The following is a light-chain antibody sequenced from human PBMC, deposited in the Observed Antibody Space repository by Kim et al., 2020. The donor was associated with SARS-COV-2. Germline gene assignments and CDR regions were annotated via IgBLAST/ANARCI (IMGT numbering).Light chain of an antibody. CDR3: GSWDSSLNTGQV. J-gene: IGLJ2*01. V-gene: IGLV1-51*01. CDR1: ISNIGQNY. CDR2: DTY. Sequence: QMVTISCSGSISNIGQNYVSWYQQLPGTAPKLLIYDTYKRPSGISDRFSGSKSGTSATLEIAGLQTGDKAVYYCGSWDSSLNTGQVFGGGTQLTVL.